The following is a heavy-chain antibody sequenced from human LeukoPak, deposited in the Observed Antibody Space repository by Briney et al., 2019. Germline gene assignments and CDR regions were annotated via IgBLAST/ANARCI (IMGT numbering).Heavy chain of an antibody. Sequence: PGGSLRLSCAASGFSFSDYWMDWARQAPGKGLEWVANIKPDGSEIYYADAVKGRFTISRDNAKNSLYLQMNSLRAEDTAVYYCARSITKSDCWGQGTLVTVSS. J-gene: IGHJ4*02. V-gene: IGHV3-7*04. D-gene: IGHD2-8*01. CDR2: IKPDGSEI. CDR3: ARSITKSDC. CDR1: GFSFSDYW.